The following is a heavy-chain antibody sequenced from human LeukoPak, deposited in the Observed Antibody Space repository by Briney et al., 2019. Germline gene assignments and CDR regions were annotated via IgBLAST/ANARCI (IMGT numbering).Heavy chain of an antibody. CDR3: ARGLRWCDY. V-gene: IGHV3-7*01. D-gene: IGHD4-23*01. CDR1: GFTFSSYW. CDR2: IKNDGSEK. Sequence: PGGSLRLSCAASGFTFSSYWMRWVRQPPGKGPEWVANIKNDGSEKDYVDSVKGRFTISRDNAKNSLYLQMNSLRAEDTAVYYCARGLRWCDYWGQGTLVTVSS. J-gene: IGHJ4*02.